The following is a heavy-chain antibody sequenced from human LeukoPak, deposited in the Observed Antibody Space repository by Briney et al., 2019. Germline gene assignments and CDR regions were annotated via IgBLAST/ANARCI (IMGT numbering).Heavy chain of an antibody. D-gene: IGHD6-6*01. Sequence: GGSLRLSCAASGFTFSSYGMHWVRQAPGKGLEGVAFIRYDGSNKYYADSVKGRFTISRDNAKNSLYLQMNSLRAEDTAVYYCASTSIEYSSSYRDYWGQGTLVTVSS. CDR2: IRYDGSNK. CDR3: ASTSIEYSSSYRDY. V-gene: IGHV3-30*02. CDR1: GFTFSSYG. J-gene: IGHJ4*02.